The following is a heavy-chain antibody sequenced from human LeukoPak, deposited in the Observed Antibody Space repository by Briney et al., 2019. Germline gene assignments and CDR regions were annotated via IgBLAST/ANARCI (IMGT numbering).Heavy chain of an antibody. CDR3: ARNLHFYDSSGPNDAFDI. D-gene: IGHD3-22*01. V-gene: IGHV1-18*01. Sequence: ASVKVSCKASGYTFTRYGISWVRQAPGQGLEWMGWISTYNGNTNYGQKLQGRVTMTTDTSTSTAYMELRRLRSDDTAVYYCARNLHFYDSSGPNDAFDIWGQGTMVTVSS. J-gene: IGHJ3*02. CDR1: GYTFTRYG. CDR2: ISTYNGNT.